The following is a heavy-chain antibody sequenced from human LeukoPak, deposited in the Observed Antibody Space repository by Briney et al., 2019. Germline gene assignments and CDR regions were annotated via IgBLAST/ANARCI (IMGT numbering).Heavy chain of an antibody. D-gene: IGHD3-10*01. Sequence: PGGSLSLSCAASQFTFSSSDMSWVHQAPGKGLEGVAAISHSGGATYYADSVKGRFTISRDNSKNTLYLQMNSLRAEDTAVYYCARDRNWVNYYGSGRRNSGAFDIWGQGTMVTVSS. J-gene: IGHJ3*02. CDR3: ARDRNWVNYYGSGRRNSGAFDI. V-gene: IGHV3-23*01. CDR1: QFTFSSSD. CDR2: ISHSGGAT.